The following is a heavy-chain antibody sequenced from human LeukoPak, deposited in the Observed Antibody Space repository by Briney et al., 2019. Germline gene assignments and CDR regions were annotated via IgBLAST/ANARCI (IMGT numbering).Heavy chain of an antibody. CDR2: ISSSGSTI. J-gene: IGHJ3*02. CDR3: ARVSQLLWFGESQQDAFDI. CDR1: GFTFSDYY. D-gene: IGHD3-10*01. V-gene: IGHV3-11*01. Sequence: GGSLRLSCAASGFTFSDYYMSWIRQAPGKGLEWVSYISSSGSTIYYADSVKGRFTISRDNAKNSLYLQMNSLRAEDTAVYYCARVSQLLWFGESQQDAFDIWGQGTMVTVSS.